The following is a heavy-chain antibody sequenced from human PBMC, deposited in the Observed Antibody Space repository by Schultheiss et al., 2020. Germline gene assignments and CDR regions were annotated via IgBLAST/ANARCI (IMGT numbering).Heavy chain of an antibody. Sequence: SQTLSLTCTVSGGSISSYYWSWIRQPAGKGLEWIGRIYTSGSTNYNPSLKSRVTISVDTSKNQFSLKLTSVTAADTAVYYCARCPQWPVGRWFDPWGQGTLVTVS. CDR2: IYTSGST. J-gene: IGHJ5*02. CDR3: ARCPQWPVGRWFDP. CDR1: GGSISSYY. V-gene: IGHV4-4*07. D-gene: IGHD6-19*01.